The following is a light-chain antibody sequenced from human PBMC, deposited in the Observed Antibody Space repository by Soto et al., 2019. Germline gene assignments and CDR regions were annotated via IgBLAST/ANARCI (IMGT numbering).Light chain of an antibody. J-gene: IGKJ1*01. Sequence: DIQMTQSPSTLSASVGDRVTITCRASQNIYSWLAWNQQKPGKAPKLLLYKASNLESGVPSRFSGSGSGTEFTLTISSLQPDDVATYYCQQYNSFPWTFGQGTKVEIK. CDR2: KAS. CDR1: QNIYSW. CDR3: QQYNSFPWT. V-gene: IGKV1-5*03.